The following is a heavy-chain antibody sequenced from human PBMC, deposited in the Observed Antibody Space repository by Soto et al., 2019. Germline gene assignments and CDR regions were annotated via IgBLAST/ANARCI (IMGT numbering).Heavy chain of an antibody. J-gene: IGHJ2*01. D-gene: IGHD1-1*01. Sequence: EVQLLESGGGLEQPGGSLRLSCEASGFSFSDRAMAWVGQAPGKGLEWVSDISSDGGGTFYADSVKGRFTISRDNVKKTVHLQMNRLRDEDTATYYCAKRRGQQLENWQFDVWGRGSLVSVAS. V-gene: IGHV3-23*01. CDR1: GFSFSDRA. CDR3: AKRRGQQLENWQFDV. CDR2: ISSDGGGT.